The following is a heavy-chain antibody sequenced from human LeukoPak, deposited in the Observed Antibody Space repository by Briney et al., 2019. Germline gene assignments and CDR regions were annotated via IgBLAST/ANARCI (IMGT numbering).Heavy chain of an antibody. V-gene: IGHV6-1*01. CDR1: GDSVSSNSAA. D-gene: IGHD1-1*01. CDR3: ARVERGPFDY. Sequence: SQTLSLTCAIFGDSVSSNSAAWNWLRQSPSRGLEWLGRTYYRSKWYNDYAVSVKSRVTINPDTSKNQFSLQLTSVTPEDTAVYYCARVERGPFDYWGQGTLVTVSS. J-gene: IGHJ4*02. CDR2: TYYRSKWYN.